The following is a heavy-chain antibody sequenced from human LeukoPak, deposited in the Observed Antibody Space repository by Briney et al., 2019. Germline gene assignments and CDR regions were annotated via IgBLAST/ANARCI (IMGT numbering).Heavy chain of an antibody. CDR1: GYTFTGYY. D-gene: IGHD3-22*01. V-gene: IGHV1-2*02. J-gene: IGHJ5*02. CDR3: ARDVDDSSFNWFDP. CDR2: INPNSGGT. Sequence: ASVKVSCKASGYTFTGYYMHWVRQAPGQGLEWMGWINPNSGGTNYAQKFQGRVTMTRDTSISTAYMELSRLRSDDTAVYYCARDVDDSSFNWFDPWDQGTLVTVSS.